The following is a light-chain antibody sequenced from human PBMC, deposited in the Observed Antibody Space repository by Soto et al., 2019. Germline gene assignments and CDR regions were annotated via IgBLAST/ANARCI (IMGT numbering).Light chain of an antibody. Sequence: QSVLTQPASVSGSPGRSITISCTGSGSDIGAYNYVSWYQQHPGKAPKLLIHGVTRRPSGVSSRFSASKSAYTASLTISGLQAEDEANYYCSSFTTGYFYVFGPGTKVTVL. V-gene: IGLV2-14*01. CDR2: GVT. CDR3: SSFTTGYFYV. CDR1: GSDIGAYNY. J-gene: IGLJ1*01.